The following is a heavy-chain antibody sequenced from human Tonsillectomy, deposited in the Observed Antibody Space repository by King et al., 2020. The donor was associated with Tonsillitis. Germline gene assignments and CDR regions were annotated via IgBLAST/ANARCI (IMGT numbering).Heavy chain of an antibody. CDR3: ARGGGIPLAFDI. CDR2: IYYIGST. V-gene: IGHV4-30-4*01. J-gene: IGHJ3*02. CDR1: GGSISSGDYY. D-gene: IGHD3-16*01. Sequence: QLQESGPGLVKPSQTLSLTCTVSGGSISSGDYYWSSIRQPPGKGLEWIGYIYYIGSTYYNPSLKSRLTISVDTSKNQFSLKLSSVTAADTAVYFCARGGGIPLAFDIWGQGTMVTVSS.